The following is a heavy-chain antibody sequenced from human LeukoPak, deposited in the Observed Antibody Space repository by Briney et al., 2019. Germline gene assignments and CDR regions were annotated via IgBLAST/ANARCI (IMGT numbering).Heavy chain of an antibody. D-gene: IGHD2-2*01. CDR3: ARDGYCSSTSQRSGRIKYYFDY. Sequence: GGSLRLSCTASGFSFSDYGLHWVRQAPGKGLEGGAVISYDGSNKYYADSVKGRFTISRDNSKNTLYLQINSLRAADTAVYYCARDGYCSSTSQRSGRIKYYFDYWGQGTLVTVSS. V-gene: IGHV3-30*19. CDR1: GFSFSDYG. CDR2: ISYDGSNK. J-gene: IGHJ4*02.